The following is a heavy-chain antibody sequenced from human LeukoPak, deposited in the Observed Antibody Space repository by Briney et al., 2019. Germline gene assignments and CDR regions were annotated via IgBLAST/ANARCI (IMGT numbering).Heavy chain of an antibody. D-gene: IGHD5-12*01. V-gene: IGHV3-7*01. CDR1: GFGFSDYW. CDR2: INQGGSQT. Sequence: PGGSLRLSCIGSGFGFSDYWMSWVRQAPGKGLEWLVSINQGGSQTTYADSVRGRFTVSRDNAKNSLYLLMNSLRVDDTAVYYCVRDSPPRYSGYDWVFWGRGTLVTISS. CDR3: VRDSPPRYSGYDWVF. J-gene: IGHJ4*02.